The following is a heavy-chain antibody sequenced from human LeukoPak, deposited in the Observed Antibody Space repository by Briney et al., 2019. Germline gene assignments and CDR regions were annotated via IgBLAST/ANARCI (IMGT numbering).Heavy chain of an antibody. Sequence: EASVKVSCKASGGTFSIYTISWVRQAPGQGLEWMGRIIPILGIANYAQKFQGRVTITADKSTSTAYMELSSLRSEDTAVYYCARVKRDYGHYEVDYWGQGTLVTVSS. CDR1: GGTFSIYT. V-gene: IGHV1-69*02. CDR3: ARVKRDYGHYEVDY. CDR2: IIPILGIA. J-gene: IGHJ4*02. D-gene: IGHD4-17*01.